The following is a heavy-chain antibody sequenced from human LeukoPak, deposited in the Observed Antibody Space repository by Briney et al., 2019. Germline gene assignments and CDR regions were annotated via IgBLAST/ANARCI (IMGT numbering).Heavy chain of an antibody. CDR3: ARGRTYDSSGYSISMYYFDY. J-gene: IGHJ4*02. V-gene: IGHV4-30-4*01. CDR2: IYYSGST. CDR1: GGSISSGDYY. D-gene: IGHD3-22*01. Sequence: SETLSPTCTVSGGSISSGDYYWSWIRQPPGKGLEWIGYIYYSGSTYYNPSLKSRVTISVDTSKNQFSLKLSSVTAADTAVYYCARGRTYDSSGYSISMYYFDYWGQGTLVTVSS.